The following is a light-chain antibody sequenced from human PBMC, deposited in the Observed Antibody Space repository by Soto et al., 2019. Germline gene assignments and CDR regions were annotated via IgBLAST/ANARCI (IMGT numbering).Light chain of an antibody. V-gene: IGKV3-11*01. Sequence: EIVLTQSLGTLSLSPGERATLSCRASQSVSNNYLAWYQQKPGQAPRLLIYGASNRATGIPARFSGSGSGTDFTLTISSLEPEDSAVYYCQQRHMWPITFGQGTRLEI. J-gene: IGKJ5*01. CDR2: GAS. CDR1: QSVSNNY. CDR3: QQRHMWPIT.